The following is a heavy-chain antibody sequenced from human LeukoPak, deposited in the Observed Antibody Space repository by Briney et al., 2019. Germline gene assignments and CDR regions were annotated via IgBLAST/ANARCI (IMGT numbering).Heavy chain of an antibody. CDR2: ISGSGGSI. Sequence: GGSLRLSCAASGFTFSHYAMSWVRQAPGKGLEWVSAISGSGGSIYYADSVKGRFTISRDNSKNTLSLQMNSLRAEDTAVYYCAKFAGRYYDSSGYFHYWGQGTLVTVSS. CDR3: AKFAGRYYDSSGYFHY. V-gene: IGHV3-23*01. J-gene: IGHJ4*02. D-gene: IGHD3-22*01. CDR1: GFTFSHYA.